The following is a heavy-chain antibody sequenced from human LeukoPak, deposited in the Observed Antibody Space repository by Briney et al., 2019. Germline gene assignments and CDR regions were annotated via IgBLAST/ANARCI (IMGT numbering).Heavy chain of an antibody. J-gene: IGHJ6*02. Sequence: GGSLRLSCAASGFTFSNNWMHWVRQAPGKGLVWVSLITSDGGGTSYADSVKGRFTISRDNAKNSLYLQMNSLRDEDTAVYYCARTTGRTGYYFGMDAWGQGTTVTVSS. CDR3: ARTTGRTGYYFGMDA. CDR2: ITSDGGGT. D-gene: IGHD1-1*01. V-gene: IGHV3-74*01. CDR1: GFTFSNNW.